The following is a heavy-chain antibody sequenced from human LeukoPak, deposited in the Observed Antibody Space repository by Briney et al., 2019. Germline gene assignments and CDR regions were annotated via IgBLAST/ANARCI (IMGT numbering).Heavy chain of an antibody. CDR1: GGSISSYY. J-gene: IGHJ4*02. V-gene: IGHV4-59*08. Sequence: SSETLSLTCTVSGGSISSYYWTWIRPPPGKGLEWIGYIFYRGSTNYNPSLKSRVTISVDTSKNQFSLKLNSVTAADTAVYYCARRGADDYGDYVFDFWGQGTLVTVSS. CDR2: IFYRGST. D-gene: IGHD4-17*01. CDR3: ARRGADDYGDYVFDF.